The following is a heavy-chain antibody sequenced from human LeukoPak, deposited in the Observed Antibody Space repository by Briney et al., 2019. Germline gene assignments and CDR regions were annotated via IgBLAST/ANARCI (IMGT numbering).Heavy chain of an antibody. D-gene: IGHD3-9*01. J-gene: IGHJ4*02. CDR1: GGPISSYY. CDR2: IYYSGST. Sequence: SETLSLTCTVSGGPISSYYWSWIRQPPGKGLEWIGYIYYSGSTNYNPSLKSRVTISVDTSKNQFSLKLSSVTAADTAVYYCARGPYILTGHFDYWGQGTLVTVSS. CDR3: ARGPYILTGHFDY. V-gene: IGHV4-59*01.